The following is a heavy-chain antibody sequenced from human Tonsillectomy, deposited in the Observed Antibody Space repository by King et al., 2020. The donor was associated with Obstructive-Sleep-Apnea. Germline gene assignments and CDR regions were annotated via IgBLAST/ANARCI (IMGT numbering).Heavy chain of an antibody. CDR3: ARVVYCGAGRLEYCFDS. CDR1: GYTFTSYY. V-gene: IGHV1-46*01. Sequence: QLVQSGAEVKKPGASVKVSCEASGYTFTSYYMHWVRQAPGQGLEWMGIFNPSGGSTNYAQKFQDRVTMTWDTSTTTVYMELSSVRSEDTAVYYCARVVYCGAGRLEYCFDSWGQGTLVTVSS. D-gene: IGHD3-10*01. CDR2: FNPSGGST. J-gene: IGHJ4*02.